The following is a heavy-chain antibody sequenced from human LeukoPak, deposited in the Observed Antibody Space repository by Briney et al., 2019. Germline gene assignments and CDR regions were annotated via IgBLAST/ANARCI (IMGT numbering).Heavy chain of an antibody. CDR1: GGSINIYY. CDR3: ARLGAGPTYYDFWSGYSSFYFDY. CDR2: IHYSGNT. Sequence: PSETLSLTCTVSGGSINIYYWSWIRQPPGKGLEWIGGIHYSGNTYYNPSLKSRVTISVDTSKNQFSLKLSSVTAADTAVYYCARLGAGPTYYDFWSGYSSFYFDYWGQGTLVTVSS. J-gene: IGHJ4*02. V-gene: IGHV4-59*05. D-gene: IGHD3-3*01.